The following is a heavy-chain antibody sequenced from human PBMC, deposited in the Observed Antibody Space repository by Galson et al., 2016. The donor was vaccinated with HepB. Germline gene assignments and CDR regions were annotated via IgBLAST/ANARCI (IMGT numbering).Heavy chain of an antibody. J-gene: IGHJ3*01. V-gene: IGHV3-7*01. CDR2: VNHDGSAT. CDR1: GFTFYDYW. CDR3: AVSMHPESFDS. Sequence: SLRLSCAASGFTFYDYWMIWVRQAPGKGLDWLANVNHDGSATFYADSVNGRVTISRDNAKNSVYLQINGLRDDDTAVYFCAVSMHPESFDSWGRGTMLTVSS.